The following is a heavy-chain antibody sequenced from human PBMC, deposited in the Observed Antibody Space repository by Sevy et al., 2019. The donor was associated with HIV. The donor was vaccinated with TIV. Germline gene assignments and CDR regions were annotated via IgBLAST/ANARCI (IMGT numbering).Heavy chain of an antibody. J-gene: IGHJ4*02. CDR3: AREHPGYNPFDN. Sequence: GGSLRLSCAGSGFTFSTYAMHWVRQAPGKGLEWLEVISYDGSLKFHTYSVRGRFTISRDNSKNTGYLQRDSLRAEDTAVYYCAREHPGYNPFDNWGQGTLVTVSS. CDR2: ISYDGSLK. CDR1: GFTFSTYA. D-gene: IGHD5-12*01. V-gene: IGHV3-30*03.